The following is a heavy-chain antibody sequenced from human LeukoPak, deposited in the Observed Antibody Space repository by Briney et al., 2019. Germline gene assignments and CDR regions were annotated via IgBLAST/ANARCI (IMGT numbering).Heavy chain of an antibody. CDR3: AKDLTTGTLSFDY. J-gene: IGHJ4*02. CDR1: GFTYSNYA. V-gene: IGHV3-23*01. CDR2: IHGSGHDT. Sequence: GGSLRPSCAASGFTYSNYAMSWVRQAPGQGLEWVSAIHGSGHDTFYADAVKGRFTVSRDNSRNTLYLQMNSLRAEDTAVYYCAKDLTTGTLSFDYWGQGTLVTVSS. D-gene: IGHD1-1*01.